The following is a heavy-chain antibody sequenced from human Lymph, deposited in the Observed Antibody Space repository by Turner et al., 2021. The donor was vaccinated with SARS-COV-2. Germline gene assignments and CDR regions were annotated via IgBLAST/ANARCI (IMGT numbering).Heavy chain of an antibody. CDR1: GYTFTSYD. CDR2: MNTNRGNT. Sequence: QVQLVHSGAEVKKPGASVKVSCKAPGYTFTSYDINLLRQATGQGLEWMGWMNTNRGNTGYAKKVQGRVTMTRNNTKSTDKMELSSQRSEDTAVKYGARGRYSGGGMDVWGQGTTVTVS. CDR3: ARGRYSGGGMDV. V-gene: IGHV1-8*02. J-gene: IGHJ6*02. D-gene: IGHD1-26*01.